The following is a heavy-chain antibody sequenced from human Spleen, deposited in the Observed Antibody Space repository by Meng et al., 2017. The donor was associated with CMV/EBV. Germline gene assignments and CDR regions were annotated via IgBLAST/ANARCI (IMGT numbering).Heavy chain of an antibody. CDR3: ARALSPTIADCFDP. V-gene: IGHV3-64*02. Sequence: GESLKISCAASGFSFSNYAMHWVRQAPGKGLEYVSGISSDGGSTYYGDSVKGRFTISRDNSKNTLYLQMGSLRTEDLAVYYCARALSPTIADCFDPWGQGTLVTVSS. CDR2: ISSDGGST. J-gene: IGHJ5*02. D-gene: IGHD1-26*01. CDR1: GFSFSNYA.